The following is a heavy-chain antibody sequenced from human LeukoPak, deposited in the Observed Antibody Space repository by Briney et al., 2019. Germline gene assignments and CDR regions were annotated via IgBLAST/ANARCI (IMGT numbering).Heavy chain of an antibody. V-gene: IGHV1-18*01. CDR2: ISAYNGNT. J-gene: IGHJ4*02. Sequence: ASVKVSCKASGYTFTSYGISWVRQAPGQGLEWMGWISAYNGNTKYAQKLQGRVTMTTDTSTSTAYMELRSLRSDDTAVYYCARAGRYFDWLSLDYWGQGTLVTVSS. D-gene: IGHD3-9*01. CDR3: ARAGRYFDWLSLDY. CDR1: GYTFTSYG.